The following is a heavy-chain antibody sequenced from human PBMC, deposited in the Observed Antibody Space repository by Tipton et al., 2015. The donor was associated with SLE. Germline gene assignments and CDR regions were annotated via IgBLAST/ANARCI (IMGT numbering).Heavy chain of an antibody. CDR2: ISSSSGYI. CDR3: ARDSGEAGTFWHFDL. Sequence: SLRLSCAASGFTFSSYSMDWVRQAPGKGLEWVSSISSSSGYIYYADSVKGRFTISRDNAKNSLYLQMNSLRAEDTAVYYCARDSGEAGTFWHFDLWGRGTLVTVSS. D-gene: IGHD6-19*01. J-gene: IGHJ2*01. CDR1: GFTFSSYS. V-gene: IGHV3-21*01.